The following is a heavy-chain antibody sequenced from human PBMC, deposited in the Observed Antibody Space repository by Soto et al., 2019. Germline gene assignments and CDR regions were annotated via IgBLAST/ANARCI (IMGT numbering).Heavy chain of an antibody. D-gene: IGHD3-10*01. V-gene: IGHV3-21*01. CDR1: GFPFSTYS. CDR3: ARDLSSYYPDAFDI. J-gene: IGHJ3*02. CDR2: ISSGRSYM. Sequence: PGGSLRLSCAASGFPFSTYSMSWVRQAPGKGLEWVSSISSGRSYMYYADSVKGRFTVSRDNAKNSLYLQMNSLRAEDTAVYYCARDLSSYYPDAFDIWGQGTMVTV.